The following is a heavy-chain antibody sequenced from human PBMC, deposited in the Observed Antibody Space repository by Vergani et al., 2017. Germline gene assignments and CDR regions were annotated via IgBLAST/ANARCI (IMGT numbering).Heavy chain of an antibody. V-gene: IGHV3-30*18. Sequence: QVQLVESGGGVVQPGRSLTLSCAASGFTFSSYGMHWVRQVPGKGLEWVAIISYNDDTFYYGDSVKGRFTISRDNSKNTVYLQMNSLRPEDTAVYYCAKDRRTSWSFDYWGQGTLVAVSS. CDR2: ISYNDDTF. J-gene: IGHJ4*02. D-gene: IGHD2-2*01. CDR3: AKDRRTSWSFDY. CDR1: GFTFSSYG.